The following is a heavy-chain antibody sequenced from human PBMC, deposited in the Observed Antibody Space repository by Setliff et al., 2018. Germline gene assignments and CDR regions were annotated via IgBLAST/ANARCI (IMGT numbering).Heavy chain of an antibody. D-gene: IGHD2-2*01. CDR1: GYTFTTYA. V-gene: IGHV7-4-1*02. Sequence: ASVKVSCKTSGYTFTTYAINWVRQAPGQGLEWMGWINTNTGNPTYAQDFTGRFVFSLDTSVSTAYPQISSLKAEDTAVYYCARDLGYCSTTSCHGDWFDPWGQGTLVTVSS. CDR2: INTNTGNP. CDR3: ARDLGYCSTTSCHGDWFDP. J-gene: IGHJ5*02.